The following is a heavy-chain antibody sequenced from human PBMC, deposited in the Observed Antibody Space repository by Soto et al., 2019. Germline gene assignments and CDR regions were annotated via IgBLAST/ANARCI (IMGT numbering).Heavy chain of an antibody. CDR2: ISPYNGDT. CDR1: GYTFTTYG. J-gene: IGHJ4*02. D-gene: IGHD2-15*01. Sequence: QVQLVQSGAEVKRPGASLKVSCKASGYTFTTYGFNWVRQAPGQGLEWMGWISPYNGDTNYAKNFQGRVTLTTDTSTSTAYMELRSLTSDDTAVYYCARTPRAQMIVLEAATRFDYWGQGTLVTVSS. CDR3: ARTPRAQMIVLEAATRFDY. V-gene: IGHV1-18*04.